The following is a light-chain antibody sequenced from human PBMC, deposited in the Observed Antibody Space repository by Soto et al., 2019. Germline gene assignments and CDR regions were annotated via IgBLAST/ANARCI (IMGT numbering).Light chain of an antibody. CDR1: SSDVGGYNY. CDR3: SSYTSSSTRV. V-gene: IGLV2-14*01. J-gene: IGLJ1*01. CDR2: EVS. Sequence: SVLTQPGSVSGSPGQSITISCTGTSSDVGGYNYVSWYQHHPGKAPKLMIYEVSNRPSGVSNRFSGSKSGNTASLNISGLQAEDEADYYCSSYTSSSTRVFGTGTKVTVL.